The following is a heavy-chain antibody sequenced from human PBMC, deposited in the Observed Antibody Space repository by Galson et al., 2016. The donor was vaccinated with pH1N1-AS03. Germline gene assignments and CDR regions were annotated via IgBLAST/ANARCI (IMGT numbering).Heavy chain of an antibody. J-gene: IGHJ4*02. Sequence: QSGAEVTKPGEPLKISCKGSGYNFTNYWIGWVRQLPGKGLEWMGVVYPRDSDTRYSPSFQGQVTISVDKSLRTAYLQWGSLKASDTAIYYCARHQSNPYSSPSSYWGQGTLVTVSS. D-gene: IGHD6-19*01. CDR2: VYPRDSDT. CDR1: GYNFTNYW. CDR3: ARHQSNPYSSPSSY. V-gene: IGHV5-51*01.